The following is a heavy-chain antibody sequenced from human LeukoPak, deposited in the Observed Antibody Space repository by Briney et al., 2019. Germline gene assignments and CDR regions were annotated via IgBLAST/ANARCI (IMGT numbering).Heavy chain of an antibody. Sequence: GGSLRLSCAASGFIFSDYYMSWIRQAPGKGLEFVSYISSDGSANYYADSVKGRFTISGDNAQNSVYLEMTNLRAEDTAVYYCVREFWYRFDNWGQGTVVTVSS. D-gene: IGHD6-13*01. CDR2: ISSDGSAN. CDR1: GFIFSDYY. CDR3: VREFWYRFDN. J-gene: IGHJ4*02. V-gene: IGHV3-11*04.